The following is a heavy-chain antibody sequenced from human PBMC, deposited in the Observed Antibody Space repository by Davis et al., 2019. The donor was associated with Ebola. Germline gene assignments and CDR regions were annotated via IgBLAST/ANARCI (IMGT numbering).Heavy chain of an antibody. D-gene: IGHD5-12*01. Sequence: PCLGSGYSFTHYWIRWARQLPRTGLEWLGILYPGYSHTRYSPSFHGQVTISADKSISTAYLQWSSLKAADTAMYYCARLIIVSGYDFHWYLDLWGRGTLVTVSS. CDR1: GYSFTHYW. CDR3: ARLIIVSGYDFHWYLDL. V-gene: IGHV5-51*01. CDR2: LYPGYSHT. J-gene: IGHJ2*01.